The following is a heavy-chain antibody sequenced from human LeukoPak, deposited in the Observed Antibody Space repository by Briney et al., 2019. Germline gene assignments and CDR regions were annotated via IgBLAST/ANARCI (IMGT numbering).Heavy chain of an antibody. Sequence: KSGGSLRLSCAASGFTFSDYYMSWIRQAPGKGLEWVSYISSSGSTIYYADSVKGRFTISRDNAKNSLYLQMNSLRAEDTAVYYCAKDALPNDYGFLPNWFDPWGQGTLVTVSS. J-gene: IGHJ5*02. V-gene: IGHV3-11*01. CDR1: GFTFSDYY. D-gene: IGHD4-17*01. CDR3: AKDALPNDYGFLPNWFDP. CDR2: ISSSGSTI.